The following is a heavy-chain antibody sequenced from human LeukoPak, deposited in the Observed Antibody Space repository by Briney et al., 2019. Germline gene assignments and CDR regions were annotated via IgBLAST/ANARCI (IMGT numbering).Heavy chain of an antibody. Sequence: SETPSPTFAVYGGSFCYLYWRWIRQPPREGVGVIGEINDSGRTNYNPSLMSRVTVSVDTSKKQFSLRLTSVTATDTAVYYCARRWNYGRNYYIDVWGKGATVSVSS. CDR2: INDSGRT. V-gene: IGHV4-34*01. CDR3: ARRWNYGRNYYIDV. CDR1: GGSFCYLY. J-gene: IGHJ6*03. D-gene: IGHD1-7*01.